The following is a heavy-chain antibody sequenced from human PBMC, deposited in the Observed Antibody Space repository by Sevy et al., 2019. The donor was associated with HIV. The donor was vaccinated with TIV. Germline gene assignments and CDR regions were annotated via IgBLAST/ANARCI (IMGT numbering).Heavy chain of an antibody. Sequence: GGSLRLSCAASGFTFSSYWMSWVRQAPGKGLEWVANIKQDGSEKYYVDSVKGRFTISRDNAKNSLNLQMNSLRAEDTAVYYCAREGGGYYDFWSGYGGNYYYGMDVWGQGTTVTVSS. D-gene: IGHD3-3*01. CDR3: AREGGGYYDFWSGYGGNYYYGMDV. J-gene: IGHJ6*02. V-gene: IGHV3-7*01. CDR2: IKQDGSEK. CDR1: GFTFSSYW.